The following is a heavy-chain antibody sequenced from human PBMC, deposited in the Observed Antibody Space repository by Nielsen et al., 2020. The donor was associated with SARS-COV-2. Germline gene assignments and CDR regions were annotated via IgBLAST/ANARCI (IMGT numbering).Heavy chain of an antibody. V-gene: IGHV3-9*01. CDR3: AKDRSIVGALDY. CDR2: ISWNSGSI. CDR1: GFTFDDYA. J-gene: IGHJ4*02. Sequence: SLKISCAASGFTFDDYAMHWVRQAPGKGLEWVSGISWNSGSIGYADSVKGRFTISRDNAKNSLYLQMNSLRAEDTALYYCAKDRSIVGALDYWGQGTLVTVSS. D-gene: IGHD1-26*01.